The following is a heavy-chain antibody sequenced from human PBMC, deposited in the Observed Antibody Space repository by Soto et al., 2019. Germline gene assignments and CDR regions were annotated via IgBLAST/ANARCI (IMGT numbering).Heavy chain of an antibody. J-gene: IGHJ4*02. CDR1: GFTFSGYA. V-gene: IGHV3-30*04. Sequence: QVQLVESGGGVVQPGRSLRLSCAASGFTFSGYAMHWVRQAPGKGLEWVAATSYDENYKYYADSVKGRSTISTDNSKNTRFLQMNNLRTEDTAVYYCARQGGSSGVWYFDYWGQGSLVTVSS. CDR3: ARQGGSSGVWYFDY. D-gene: IGHD6-6*01. CDR2: TSYDENYK.